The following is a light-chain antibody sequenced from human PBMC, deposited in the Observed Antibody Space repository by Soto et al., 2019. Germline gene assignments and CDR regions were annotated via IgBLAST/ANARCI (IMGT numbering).Light chain of an antibody. CDR3: QQYGSSPPLS. CDR1: QTISSRY. Sequence: ESVLTQSPGTLSLSPGERATVSCRASQTISSRYLAWYQQKPGQAPRLLIYGASSRASGIPDRFSGSGSGTDFTLTITGLEPEDFAVYYCQQYGSSPPLSFGGGTKVEI. J-gene: IGKJ4*01. CDR2: GAS. V-gene: IGKV3-20*01.